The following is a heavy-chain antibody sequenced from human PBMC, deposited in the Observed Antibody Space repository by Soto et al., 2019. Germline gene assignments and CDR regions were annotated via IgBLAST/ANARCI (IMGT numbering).Heavy chain of an antibody. CDR1: RGTLSSYA. D-gene: IGHD3-10*01. J-gene: IGHJ4*02. V-gene: IGHV1-69*13. CDR3: ARGYGSGSYSFDY. CDR2: IIHIFGTA. Sequence: SSVKVSCKASRGTLSSYAIIWVRQPCGQGLEWMGGIIHIFGTANYAQKFQGRVTITADESTCTAYMELSSLRSEDTAVYYCARGYGSGSYSFDYWGQGTLVTVSS.